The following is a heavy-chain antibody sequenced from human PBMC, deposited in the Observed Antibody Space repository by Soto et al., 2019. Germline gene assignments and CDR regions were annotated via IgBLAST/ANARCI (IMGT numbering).Heavy chain of an antibody. Sequence: QVQLQESGPRLVKPSGTLSLSCAVSGGSISSGHWWSWVRQPPGKGLEWLGEIYHSGRTNYKESLKSRVTISVDKSKNKFSLNLTSVAAADTAVYYCASRTGVRVVMSTWFDPWGQGTLVTVAS. CDR3: ASRTGVRVVMSTWFDP. V-gene: IGHV4-4*02. CDR1: GGSISSGHW. J-gene: IGHJ5*02. D-gene: IGHD3-10*01. CDR2: IYHSGRT.